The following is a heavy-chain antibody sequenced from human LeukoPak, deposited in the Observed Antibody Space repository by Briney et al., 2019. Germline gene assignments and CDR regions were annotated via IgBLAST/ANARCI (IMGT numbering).Heavy chain of an antibody. D-gene: IGHD4-23*01. CDR1: GFTFSSFG. CDR3: AREYGGNSFDY. Sequence: GRSLRLSCAASGFTFSSFGMHWVRQAPGQGLEWMGIINPSAGSTRYAQKFQGGVATTRDTSTTTVYMELSSLRSEDTAVYYCAREYGGNSFDYWGQGTLVTVSS. J-gene: IGHJ4*02. CDR2: INPSAGST. V-gene: IGHV1-46*01.